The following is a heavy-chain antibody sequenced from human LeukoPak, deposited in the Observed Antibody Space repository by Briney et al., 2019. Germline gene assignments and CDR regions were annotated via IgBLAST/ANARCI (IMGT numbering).Heavy chain of an antibody. D-gene: IGHD4-17*01. CDR2: IYYSGST. V-gene: IGHV4-59*12. Sequence: PSETLSLTCTVSGGSISSYYWSWIRQPPGKGLEWIGYIYYSGSTNYNPSLKSRVTISVDTSKNQFSLKLSSVTAADTAVYYCAREGASTVTTDAFDIWGQGTMVTVSS. J-gene: IGHJ3*02. CDR1: GGSISSYY. CDR3: AREGASTVTTDAFDI.